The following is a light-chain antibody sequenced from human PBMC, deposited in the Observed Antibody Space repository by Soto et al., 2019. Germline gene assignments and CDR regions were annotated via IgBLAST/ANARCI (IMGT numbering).Light chain of an antibody. CDR2: DAS. CDR3: QRRGEWPPGAT. J-gene: IGKJ5*01. V-gene: IGKV3-11*01. Sequence: EIVLTQSPATLSLSPGERATLSCRASQSVSSYLAWYQQKPGQAPRLIIYDASNRATGIPARFSGSGSGTDFTLTIFILQTEDSAVYYCQRRGEWPPGATFGQGTRLEIK. CDR1: QSVSSY.